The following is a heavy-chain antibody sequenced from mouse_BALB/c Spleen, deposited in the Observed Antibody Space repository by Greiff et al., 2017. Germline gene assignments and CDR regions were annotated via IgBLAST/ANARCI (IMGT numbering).Heavy chain of an antibody. V-gene: IGHV2-2*02. Sequence: VKLMESGPGLVQPSQSLSITCTVSGFSFTSYGVHWVRQSPGKGLEWLGVIWSGGSTDYNAAFISRLSISKDNSKSQVFFKMNSLQANDTAIYYCARGDYRYDGFAYWGQGTLVTVSA. D-gene: IGHD2-14*01. J-gene: IGHJ3*01. CDR1: GFSFTSYG. CDR2: IWSGGST. CDR3: ARGDYRYDGFAY.